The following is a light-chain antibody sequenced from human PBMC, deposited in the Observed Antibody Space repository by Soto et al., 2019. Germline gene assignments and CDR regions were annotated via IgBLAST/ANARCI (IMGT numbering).Light chain of an antibody. J-gene: IGLJ1*01. V-gene: IGLV1-47*01. Sequence: VLTQPPSASGTPGQGVTISCSGSSSNIGSNYVYWYQHLTGTAPKLLIYRNNQRPSGVPDRFSGSKSGTSASLAISGLRSEDEADYYCATWDDSLSNYVFGTGNKVTVL. CDR2: RNN. CDR3: ATWDDSLSNYV. CDR1: SSNIGSNY.